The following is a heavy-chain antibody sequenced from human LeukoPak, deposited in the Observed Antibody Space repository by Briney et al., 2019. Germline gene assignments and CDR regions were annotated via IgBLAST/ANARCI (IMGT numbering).Heavy chain of an antibody. D-gene: IGHD1-26*01. V-gene: IGHV3-23*01. CDR2: ISGSGGST. J-gene: IGHJ4*02. Sequence: GGSLRLSCAASGFTFSSYAMSWVRQAPGKGLEWVSAISGSGGSTYYADSVKGRFTISRDNAKNSLYLQMNSLRAEDTALYYCARGSSGSYYENDYWGQGTLVAVSS. CDR1: GFTFSSYA. CDR3: ARGSSGSYYENDY.